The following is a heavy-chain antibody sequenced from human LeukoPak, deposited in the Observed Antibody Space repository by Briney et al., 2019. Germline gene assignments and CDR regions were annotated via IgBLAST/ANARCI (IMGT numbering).Heavy chain of an antibody. V-gene: IGHV3-21*01. CDR1: GFTFSSYS. CDR3: ARVVSSGGFDY. J-gene: IGHJ4*02. CDR2: ISSSSSYI. Sequence: GGSLRLSCAASGFTFSSYSMNWVRQAPGKGLGWVSSISSSSSYIYYADSVKGRFTISRDNAKNSLYLQMNSLRAEDTAVYYCARVVSSGGFDYWGQGTLVTVSS. D-gene: IGHD1-26*01.